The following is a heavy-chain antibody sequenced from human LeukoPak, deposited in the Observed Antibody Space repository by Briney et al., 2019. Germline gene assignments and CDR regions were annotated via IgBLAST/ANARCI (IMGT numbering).Heavy chain of an antibody. CDR3: ATYSGTYRGN. D-gene: IGHD1-26*01. Sequence: PGGSLRLSCAASGFTFSAYNMNWVRRAPGKGLEWVSSITTSSSYKFYADSVKGRFTISRDNAKNSLFLQMNSLTVDDTAVYYCATYSGTYRGNWGQGTLVTVSS. J-gene: IGHJ4*02. V-gene: IGHV3-21*01. CDR1: GFTFSAYN. CDR2: ITTSSSYK.